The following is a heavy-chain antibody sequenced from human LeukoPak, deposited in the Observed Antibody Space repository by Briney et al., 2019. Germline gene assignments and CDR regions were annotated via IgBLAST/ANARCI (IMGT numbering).Heavy chain of an antibody. CDR2: ISSNGGST. CDR1: GFTFSSYA. Sequence: GGSLRLSCAASGFTFSSYAMHWVRQAPGKGLEYVSAISSNGGSTYYANSVKGRFTISRDNSKNTLYLQMNSLRAEDTAVYYCAKDGRGSGSYPFDWGQGTLVTVSS. D-gene: IGHD3-10*01. V-gene: IGHV3-64*01. J-gene: IGHJ4*02. CDR3: AKDGRGSGSYPFD.